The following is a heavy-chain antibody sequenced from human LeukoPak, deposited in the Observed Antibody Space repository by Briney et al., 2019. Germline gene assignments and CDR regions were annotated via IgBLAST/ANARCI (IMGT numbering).Heavy chain of an antibody. CDR1: GFTFSSYA. CDR3: ARSVYQYGSGSYLDY. D-gene: IGHD3-10*01. J-gene: IGHJ4*02. CDR2: ISYDGSNK. Sequence: PGRSLRLSCAASGFTFSSYAMHWVRQAPGKGLEWVAVISYDGSNKYYADSVKGRFTISRDNSKNTLYLQMNSLRAEDTAVYYCARSVYQYGSGSYLDYWGQGTLVTVSS. V-gene: IGHV3-30-3*01.